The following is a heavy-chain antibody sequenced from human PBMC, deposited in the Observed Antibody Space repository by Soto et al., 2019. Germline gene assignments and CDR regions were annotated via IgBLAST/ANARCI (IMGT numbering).Heavy chain of an antibody. J-gene: IGHJ3*01. D-gene: IGHD2-15*01. CDR3: AHRGGYCIGTNCHMRDFDF. CDR2: IYWDDDK. Sequence: QITLKESGPALVKPTETLTLTCTFSGFSLSTSGEGVGWVRQSPGKAPEWLALIYWDDDKRYSPSLKNRLTITKDTSKILVVLEMTNLDPVDTATYYCAHRGGYCIGTNCHMRDFDFWGQGTMVAVSS. V-gene: IGHV2-5*02. CDR1: GFSLSTSGEG.